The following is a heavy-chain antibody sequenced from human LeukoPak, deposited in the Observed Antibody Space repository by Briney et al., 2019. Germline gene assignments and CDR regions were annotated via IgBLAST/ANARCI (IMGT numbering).Heavy chain of an antibody. D-gene: IGHD2-15*01. CDR1: GGTFSSYA. CDR2: IIPILGIA. J-gene: IGHJ4*02. V-gene: IGHV1-69*04. Sequence: SVKVSCKASGGTFSSYAISWVRQAPGQGLEWMGRIIPILGIANYAQKFQGRVTITADKSTSTAYMELSSLRSEDTAVYYCAREGGGNPLFDYWGQGTLVTVPS. CDR3: AREGGGNPLFDY.